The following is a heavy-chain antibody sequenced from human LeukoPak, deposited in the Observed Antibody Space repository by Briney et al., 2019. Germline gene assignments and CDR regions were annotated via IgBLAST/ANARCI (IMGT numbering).Heavy chain of an antibody. D-gene: IGHD2-2*01. CDR2: ISSSSTYI. CDR1: GFTFSSYA. J-gene: IGHJ4*02. CDR3: GHCTTTSCYAGGH. V-gene: IGHV3-21*01. Sequence: GGSLRLSCAASGFTFSSYAMGWVRQAPGKGLEWVSSISSSSTYIYYADLVKGRFTISRDNAKNSLYLQMNSLSAEDTAVYYCGHCTTTSCYAGGHWGQGTLVTVSS.